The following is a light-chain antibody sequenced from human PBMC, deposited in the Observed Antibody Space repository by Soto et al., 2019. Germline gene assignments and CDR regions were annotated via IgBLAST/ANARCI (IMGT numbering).Light chain of an antibody. CDR1: SSDIGNYNY. CDR3: PSYTIATTWV. V-gene: IGLV2-14*03. J-gene: IGLJ3*02. CDR2: DVS. Sequence: QSALTQPASVSGSPGQSITIPCTGSSSDIGNYNYVSWYQQQHPGKAPKLMIYDVSTRPSGVSIRFSGSKSGNTASLTISGLQAEDEAFYYCPSYTIATTWVFGGGTKLTVL.